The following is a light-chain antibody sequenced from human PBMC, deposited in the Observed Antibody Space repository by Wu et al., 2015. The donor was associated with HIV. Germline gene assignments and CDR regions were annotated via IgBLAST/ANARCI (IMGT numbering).Light chain of an antibody. CDR2: GTS. CDR1: QSFARSY. Sequence: EIVLTQSPGTLSLSPGERATLSCRTSQSFARSYLAWYQQKPGQAPRLLIYGTSTRATGIPARFSGGGSGTDFTLTISSLEPEDFAVYYCQQRANWPLTFGGGTKVEIK. CDR3: QQRANWPLT. V-gene: IGKV3D-20*02. J-gene: IGKJ4*01.